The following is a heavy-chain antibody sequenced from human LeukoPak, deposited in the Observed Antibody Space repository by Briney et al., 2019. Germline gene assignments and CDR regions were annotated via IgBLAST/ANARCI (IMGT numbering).Heavy chain of an antibody. V-gene: IGHV3-11*04. Sequence: PGGSLRLSCAASGFTFSDYYMNWVRQAPGKGLEWVSYISSNGYTIYYADSVKGRFTISRDNAKNSLYLQMNSLRAEDTAVYYCARISGAAAQHFDYWGQRTLVTVSS. CDR2: ISSNGYTI. D-gene: IGHD6-13*01. J-gene: IGHJ4*02. CDR1: GFTFSDYY. CDR3: ARISGAAAQHFDY.